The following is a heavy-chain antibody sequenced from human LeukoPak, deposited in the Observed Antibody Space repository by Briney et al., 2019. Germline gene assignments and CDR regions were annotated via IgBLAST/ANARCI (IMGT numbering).Heavy chain of an antibody. CDR1: GFTFSSYG. CDR2: IWYDGSNK. Sequence: PGGSLRLSYAASGFTFSSYGMHWVRQAPGKGLEWVAVIWYDGSNKYYADSVKGRFTISRDNSKNTLYLQMNSLRAEDTAVYYCARESKLEEGIDYWGQGTLVTVSS. V-gene: IGHV3-33*01. CDR3: ARESKLEEGIDY. D-gene: IGHD1-1*01. J-gene: IGHJ4*02.